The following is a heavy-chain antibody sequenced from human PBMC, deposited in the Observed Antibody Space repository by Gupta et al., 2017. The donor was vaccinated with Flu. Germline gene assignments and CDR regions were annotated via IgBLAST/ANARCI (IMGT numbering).Heavy chain of an antibody. CDR3: ARVSRTFYESVFDI. Sequence: QGQLVQSGGEVKRPGASVKVSCEASGYDFTTYGITWVRQAPGQGLEWMGWIAAYNGYTSYSKKFEGRVVMTLDPHRSTVDMELRSLTSDDTALYFCARVSRTFYESVFDIWGQGTMVTVSS. CDR1: GYDFTTYG. V-gene: IGHV1-18*01. CDR2: IAAYNGYT. J-gene: IGHJ3*02. D-gene: IGHD2/OR15-2a*01.